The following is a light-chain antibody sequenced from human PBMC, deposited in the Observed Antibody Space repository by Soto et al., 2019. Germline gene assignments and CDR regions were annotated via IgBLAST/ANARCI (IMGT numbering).Light chain of an antibody. V-gene: IGLV2-23*02. CDR3: CPFAKGDNIV. CDR2: EFT. Sequence: QSVLTQPASVSGSPGQSLTISCTGTASDIGAYNLVSWYQLHPRKPPKLIIYEFTKRPSGVSNRFSGSKSGYTASLTISGVQSEDEADYYCCPFAKGDNIVFGGGTKVTVL. J-gene: IGLJ2*01. CDR1: ASDIGAYNL.